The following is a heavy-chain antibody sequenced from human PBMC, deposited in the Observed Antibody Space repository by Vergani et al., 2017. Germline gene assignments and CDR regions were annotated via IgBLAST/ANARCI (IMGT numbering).Heavy chain of an antibody. CDR2: INHSGST. J-gene: IGHJ4*02. CDR1: GGSFSGYY. Sequence: QVQLQQWGAGLLKPSETLSLTCAVYGGSFSGYYWSWIRQPPGKGLEWIGEINHSGSTNYNPSLKSRVTISVDTSKNQFSLKRSSVTAADTAVYYCARGAAAPFLEWLVRPTFDYWGQGTLVTVSS. D-gene: IGHD3-3*01. CDR3: ARGAAAPFLEWLVRPTFDY. V-gene: IGHV4-34*01.